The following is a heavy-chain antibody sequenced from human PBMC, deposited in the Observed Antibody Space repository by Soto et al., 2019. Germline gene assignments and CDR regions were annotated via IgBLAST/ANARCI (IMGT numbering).Heavy chain of an antibody. CDR2: IIPILGIA. Sequence: SVKVSCKASGGTFSSYTISWVRQAPGQGLEWMGRIIPILGIANYAQKFQGRVTITADKSTSTAYMELSSLRSEDTAVYYCARDNDILTGYYSGADWFDPWGQGTLVTVSS. CDR3: ARDNDILTGYYSGADWFDP. CDR1: GGTFSSYT. D-gene: IGHD3-9*01. V-gene: IGHV1-69*04. J-gene: IGHJ5*02.